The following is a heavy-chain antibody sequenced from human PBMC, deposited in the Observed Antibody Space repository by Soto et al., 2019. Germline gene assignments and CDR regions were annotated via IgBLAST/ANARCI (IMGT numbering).Heavy chain of an antibody. J-gene: IGHJ6*02. Sequence: PSETLSLTCAVYGGSFSGYYWSWIRQPPGKGLEWIGEINHSGSTNYNPSLKSRVTISVDTSKNQFSLKLSSVTAADTAVYYCARDPYYGMDVWGQGTTVTV. CDR2: INHSGST. CDR3: ARDPYYGMDV. CDR1: GGSFSGYY. V-gene: IGHV4-34*01.